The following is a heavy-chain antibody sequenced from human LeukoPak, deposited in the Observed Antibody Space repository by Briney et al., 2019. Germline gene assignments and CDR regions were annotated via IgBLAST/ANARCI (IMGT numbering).Heavy chain of an antibody. CDR1: GYSENFYG. V-gene: IGHV1-46*02. CDR2: INPSGGST. J-gene: IGHJ4*02. CDR3: ARGPFSTSDY. Sequence: ASVKVSCKTSGYSENFYGITWVRQAPGQGLEWMGIINPSGGSTNYAQKFQGRVTMTRDMSTRTVYMELSSLRSEETAVYYCARGPFSTSDYWGQGTLVTVSS.